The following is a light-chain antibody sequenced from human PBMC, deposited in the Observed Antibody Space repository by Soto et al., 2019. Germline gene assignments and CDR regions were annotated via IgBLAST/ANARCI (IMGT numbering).Light chain of an antibody. CDR1: QSVSNNY. Sequence: EIVLTQSPGTLSLSLGERATLSCRASQSVSNNYLAWYQQKPGQAPRRLIYGASSRATGIPDRFSGSGSGTDFTLTISRLEPEDFAVYYCQQYGSSPPITFGQGTRLEI. CDR2: GAS. V-gene: IGKV3-20*01. CDR3: QQYGSSPPIT. J-gene: IGKJ5*01.